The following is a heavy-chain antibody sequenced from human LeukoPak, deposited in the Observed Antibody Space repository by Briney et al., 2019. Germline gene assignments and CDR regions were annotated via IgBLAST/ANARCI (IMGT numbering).Heavy chain of an antibody. D-gene: IGHD5-12*01. V-gene: IGHV3-30*01. CDR3: ASLYSGYEFDY. CDR1: GFTFSSYA. CDR2: ISYDGSNK. J-gene: IGHJ4*02. Sequence: GGSLRLSCAASGFTFSSYAMHWVRQAPGKGLEWVAVISYDGSNKYYADSVKGRFTISRDNSKNTLYLQMNSLRAEDTAVYYCASLYSGYEFDYWGQGTLVTVCS.